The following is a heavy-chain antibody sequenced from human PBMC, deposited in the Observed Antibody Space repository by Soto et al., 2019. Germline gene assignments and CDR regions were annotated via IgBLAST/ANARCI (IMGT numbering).Heavy chain of an antibody. CDR1: GGTFSSYA. V-gene: IGHV1-69*01. CDR2: IIPIFGTA. Sequence: QVQLVQSGAEVKKPGSSVKVSCKASGGTFSSYAISWVRQAPGQGLEWMGGIIPIFGTANYAQKFQGRVTITADESTSTAYMELSSLRSEDTAVYYCAVNKRRGYRGYRRHWLDYWGQGTLVTVSA. D-gene: IGHD5-12*01. CDR3: AVNKRRGYRGYRRHWLDY. J-gene: IGHJ4*02.